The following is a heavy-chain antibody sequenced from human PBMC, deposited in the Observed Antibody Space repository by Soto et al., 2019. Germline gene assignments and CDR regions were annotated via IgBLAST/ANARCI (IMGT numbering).Heavy chain of an antibody. J-gene: IGHJ2*01. V-gene: IGHV3-74*01. CDR3: ARGGSLNWYFDL. CDR1: GFTFSSYW. CDR2: INSDGSST. Sequence: EVQLVESGGGLVQPGGSLRLSCAASGFTFSSYWMHWVRQAPGKGLVWVSRINSDGSSTSYADSVKGRFTISRDNAKNMLDLQMNSLRAEDTAVYYCARGGSLNWYFDLWGRGILVTVSS. D-gene: IGHD1-26*01.